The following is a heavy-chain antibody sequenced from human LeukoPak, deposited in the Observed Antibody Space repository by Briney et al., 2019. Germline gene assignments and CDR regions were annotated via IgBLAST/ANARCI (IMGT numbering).Heavy chain of an antibody. J-gene: IGHJ5*02. V-gene: IGHV3-33*01. CDR1: GFTLSSYV. CDR2: ICYDGSNK. D-gene: IGHD3-9*01. CDR3: ARDQAYDILAGPIGFDP. Sequence: RSPRLSCAASGFTLSSYVIHWGPAAPRERLGRVAVICYDGSNKYYADSVKGRFTISRDNSKNTLYLQMNSLRAEDTAVYYCARDQAYDILAGPIGFDPWGQGTLVTVSS.